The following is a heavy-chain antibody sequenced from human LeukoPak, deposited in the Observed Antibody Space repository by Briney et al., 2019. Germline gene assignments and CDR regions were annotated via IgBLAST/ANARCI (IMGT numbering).Heavy chain of an antibody. Sequence: GGSLRLSCAASRFTFSAYAMSWVRQAPGKGLEWVSAISDSGGSTYYADSVRGRFTVSRDNSKNTLYLQMNSLRAEDTAVYYCAKDRYNDYEGGWFDPWGQGTLVTVSS. V-gene: IGHV3-23*01. CDR2: ISDSGGST. CDR3: AKDRYNDYEGGWFDP. D-gene: IGHD5-12*01. CDR1: RFTFSAYA. J-gene: IGHJ5*02.